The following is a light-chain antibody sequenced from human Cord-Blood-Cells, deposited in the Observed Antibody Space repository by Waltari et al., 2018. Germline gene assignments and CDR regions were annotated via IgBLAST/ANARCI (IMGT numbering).Light chain of an antibody. CDR3: SSYTSSSTVV. Sequence: QSALTQPASVSGSPGQSITISCTGTRSAVGGYNYVSWYQQHPDKAPKLMIYDVSNRPSGVSNRFSGSKSGNTASLTISGLQAEDEADYYCSSYTSSSTVVFGGGTKLTVL. CDR1: RSAVGGYNY. CDR2: DVS. J-gene: IGLJ2*01. V-gene: IGLV2-14*01.